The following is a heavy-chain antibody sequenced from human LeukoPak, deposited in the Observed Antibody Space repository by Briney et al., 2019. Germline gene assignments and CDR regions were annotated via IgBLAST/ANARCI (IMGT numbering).Heavy chain of an antibody. CDR3: ARVGGASLADAFDI. J-gene: IGHJ3*02. Sequence: PSQTLSFTCTVSGGSISSYYWSWIRQPPGKGLEWIGYIYYSGSTNYNPSLKSRVTISVDTSKNQFSLKLSSVTAADTAVYYCARVGGASLADAFDIWGQGTMVTVSS. V-gene: IGHV4-59*01. CDR1: GGSISSYY. D-gene: IGHD1-26*01. CDR2: IYYSGST.